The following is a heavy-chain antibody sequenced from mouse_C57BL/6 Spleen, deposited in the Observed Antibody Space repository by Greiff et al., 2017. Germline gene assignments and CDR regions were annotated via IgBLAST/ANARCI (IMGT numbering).Heavy chain of an antibody. D-gene: IGHD1-1*01. CDR2: IDPSDSYT. J-gene: IGHJ1*03. CDR3: ASYGSSYGYFDV. V-gene: IGHV1-69*01. Sequence: QVQLQQSGAELVMPGASVKLSCKASGYTFTSYWMHWVKQRPGQGLEWIGEIDPSDSYTNSNQKFKGKATLTVDKSSSTAYMQLSSLTSEDSAVYYCASYGSSYGYFDVWGKGTTVTVSS. CDR1: GYTFTSYW.